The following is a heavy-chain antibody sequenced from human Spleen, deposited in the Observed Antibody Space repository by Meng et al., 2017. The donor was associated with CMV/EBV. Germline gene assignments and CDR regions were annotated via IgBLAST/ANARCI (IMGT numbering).Heavy chain of an antibody. D-gene: IGHD3-10*01. CDR2: ISSSATNA. Sequence: GESLKISCTASGFTFSDYYMNWIRLAPGKGLEWVSHISSSATNAYYADSVKGRFTISRDNAKNSLYLQMNSLRAEDTAVYYCARRRSLDVWGQGTTVTVSS. J-gene: IGHJ6*02. CDR1: GFTFSDYY. CDR3: ARRRSLDV. V-gene: IGHV3-11*01.